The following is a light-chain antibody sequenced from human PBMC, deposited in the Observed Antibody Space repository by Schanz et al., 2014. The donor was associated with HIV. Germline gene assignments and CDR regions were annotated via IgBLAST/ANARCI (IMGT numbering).Light chain of an antibody. CDR1: SSNIGNNY. CDR2: RNN. J-gene: IGLJ3*02. V-gene: IGLV1-47*01. Sequence: QSVLTQPPSASGTPGQRVSISCSGSSSNIGNNYVYWYQHPPGTAPKLLVYRNNQRPSGVPDRFSDSKSGTSASLAISGLRSEDEADYYCAAWDDSLSGWVFGGGTKLTVL. CDR3: AAWDDSLSGWV.